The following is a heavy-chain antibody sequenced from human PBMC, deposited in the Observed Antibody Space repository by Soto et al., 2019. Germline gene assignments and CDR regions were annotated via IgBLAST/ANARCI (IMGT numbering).Heavy chain of an antibody. Sequence: PGGSLRLSCAASGFTFDDYAMHWVRQAPGKGLECVSGISWNSGSIGYADSVKGRFTISRDNSKNTLYLQMSSLRAEDTAVYYCVKILYGDFGAFDIWGQGTMVTVSS. J-gene: IGHJ3*02. V-gene: IGHV3-9*01. CDR1: GFTFDDYA. CDR2: ISWNSGSI. D-gene: IGHD4-17*01. CDR3: VKILYGDFGAFDI.